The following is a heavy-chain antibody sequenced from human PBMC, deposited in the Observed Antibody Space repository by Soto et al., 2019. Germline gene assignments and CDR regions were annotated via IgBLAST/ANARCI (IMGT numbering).Heavy chain of an antibody. D-gene: IGHD3-22*01. Sequence: GGSLRLSCAASGFTFSSYGVHWVRQAPGKGLEWVAVIWYDGSNKYYADSVKGRFTISRDNSKNTLYLQMNSLRAEDTAVYYCAIPHYYDSSGFDYWGQGTLVTVSS. V-gene: IGHV3-33*01. CDR1: GFTFSSYG. CDR2: IWYDGSNK. CDR3: AIPHYYDSSGFDY. J-gene: IGHJ4*02.